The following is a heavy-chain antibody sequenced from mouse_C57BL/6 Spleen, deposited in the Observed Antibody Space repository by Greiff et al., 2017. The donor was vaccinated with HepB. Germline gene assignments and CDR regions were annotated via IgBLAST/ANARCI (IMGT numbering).Heavy chain of an antibody. J-gene: IGHJ3*01. CDR2: IYPGDGDT. V-gene: IGHV1-82*01. CDR1: GYAFSSSW. Sequence: QVQLKESGPELVKPGASVKISCKASGYAFSSSWMNWVKQRPGKGLEWIGRIYPGDGDTNYNGKFKGKATLTADKSSSTAYMQLSSLTSEDSAVYFCARWDYGSSLLAYWGQGTLVTVSA. D-gene: IGHD1-1*01. CDR3: ARWDYGSSLLAY.